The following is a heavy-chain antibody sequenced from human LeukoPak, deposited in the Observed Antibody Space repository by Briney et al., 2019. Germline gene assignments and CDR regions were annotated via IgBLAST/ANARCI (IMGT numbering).Heavy chain of an antibody. J-gene: IGHJ6*03. CDR2: IKQDGREK. V-gene: IGHV3-7*01. D-gene: IGHD6-13*01. CDR1: GFTFSSYW. CDR3: ARDALIGSSWSNYYYYYHYMDV. Sequence: GGSLRLSCAASGFTFSSYWMSWVRQAPGKGLEWVANIKQDGREKYYVDSVKGRFTISRDNVKNSLYLQMNSLRAEDTAVYYCARDALIGSSWSNYYYYYHYMDVWGKGTTVTVSS.